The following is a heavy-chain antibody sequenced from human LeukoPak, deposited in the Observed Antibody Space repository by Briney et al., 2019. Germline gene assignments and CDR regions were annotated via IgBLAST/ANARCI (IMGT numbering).Heavy chain of an antibody. J-gene: IGHJ4*02. V-gene: IGHV4-61*02. CDR1: GSSISSGSYY. Sequence: SSETLSLTCTVSGSSISSGSYYWSCIRQPAGQGLEWIGRSYTSASTNDNPSLKRRVTISEDTSKNHFSLKLSSVTAADTAVYYCARGLVAGGYFDYWGQGTLVTVS. CDR2: SYTSAST. D-gene: IGHD3-16*01. CDR3: ARGLVAGGYFDY.